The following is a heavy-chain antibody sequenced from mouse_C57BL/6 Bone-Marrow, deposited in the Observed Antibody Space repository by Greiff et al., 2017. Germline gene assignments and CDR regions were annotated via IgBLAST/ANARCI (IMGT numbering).Heavy chain of an antibody. V-gene: IGHV6-3*01. J-gene: IGHJ3*01. CDR1: GFTFSNYW. D-gene: IGHD2-1*01. Sequence: EVQRVESGGGLVQPGGSMKLSCVASGFTFSNYWMNWVRQSPEKGLEWVAQIRLKSDNYATHYAESVKGRFTISRDDSKSSVYLQMNNLRAEDTGIYYCTGPIYYGNYGVAYWGQETLVTVSA. CDR2: IRLKSDNYAT. CDR3: TGPIYYGNYGVAY.